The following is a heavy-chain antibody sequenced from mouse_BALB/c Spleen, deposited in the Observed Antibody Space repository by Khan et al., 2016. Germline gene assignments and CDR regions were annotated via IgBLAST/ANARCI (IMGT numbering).Heavy chain of an antibody. V-gene: IGHV1-4*01. CDR3: ARNYDGFAY. J-gene: IGHJ3*01. CDR2: INPSSGYA. Sequence: QVQLQQSGAELARPGASVKMSCKASGYTFTSYTIHWIKQRPGQGLDWIGYINPSSGYASYNQKFKDKATLTADKSSSTAYTQLTSLTSEDSAVYYCARNYDGFAYWGQGTLVTVSA. CDR1: GYTFTSYT. D-gene: IGHD2-4*01.